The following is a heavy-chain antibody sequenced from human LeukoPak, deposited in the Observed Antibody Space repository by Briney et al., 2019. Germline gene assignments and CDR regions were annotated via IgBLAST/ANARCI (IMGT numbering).Heavy chain of an antibody. V-gene: IGHV1-69*05. CDR2: IIPIFGTA. CDR3: ARDPVVAAHFDY. CDR1: GGTFSSYA. Sequence: SVKVSCKASGGTFSSYAVSWVRQAPGQGLEWMGRIIPIFGTANYAQKFQGRVTITTDESTSTAYMELSSLRSEDTAVYYCARDPVVAAHFDYWGQGTLVTVSS. J-gene: IGHJ4*02. D-gene: IGHD2-15*01.